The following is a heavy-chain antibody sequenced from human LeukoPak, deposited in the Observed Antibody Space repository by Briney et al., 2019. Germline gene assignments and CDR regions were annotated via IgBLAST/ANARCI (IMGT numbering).Heavy chain of an antibody. CDR3: ARSGYSSSFDY. CDR2: ISYDGSNK. V-gene: IGHV3-30*04. D-gene: IGHD6-13*01. CDR1: GFTFSSYA. Sequence: GRSLKLSCAASGFTFSSYAMRWVRQAPGKGLEWVAVISYDGSNKYYADSVKGRFTISRDNSKNTLYLQMNSLRAEDTAVYYCARSGYSSSFDYWGQGTLVTVPS. J-gene: IGHJ4*02.